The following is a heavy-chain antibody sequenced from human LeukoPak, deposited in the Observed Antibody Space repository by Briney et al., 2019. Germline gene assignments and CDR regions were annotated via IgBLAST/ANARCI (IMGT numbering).Heavy chain of an antibody. CDR1: GGSIRSTYYF. V-gene: IGHV4-39*02. J-gene: IGHJ4*02. Sequence: SETLSLTCTFSGGSIRSTYYFWCWTRQPPGKCLEWIGTIYYSGSSDYTPSLKSRVTISVDTSKNHFSLKLTSVPAADTAVYYCANGQYYFDHWGQGTLVTVSS. D-gene: IGHD2-8*01. CDR2: IYYSGSS. CDR3: ANGQYYFDH.